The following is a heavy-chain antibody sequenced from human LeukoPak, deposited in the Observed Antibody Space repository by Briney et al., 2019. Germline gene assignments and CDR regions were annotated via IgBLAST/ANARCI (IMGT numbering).Heavy chain of an antibody. CDR1: GFAFSNYA. J-gene: IGHJ4*02. V-gene: IGHV3-23*01. CDR2: LISSGTTT. Sequence: GGSLRLSCAASGFAFSNYAMSWVRQAPGKGLEWVSSLISSGTTTYYADPVKGRFTISRDNSKNTVHLQMDSLRAEDSAVYYCAKNAGYSYGLYYFDYWGQGTLVTVSS. CDR3: AKNAGYSYGLYYFDY. D-gene: IGHD5-18*01.